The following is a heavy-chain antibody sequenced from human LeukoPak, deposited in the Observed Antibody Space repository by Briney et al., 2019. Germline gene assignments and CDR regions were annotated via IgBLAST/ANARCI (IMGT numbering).Heavy chain of an antibody. CDR1: GASISGHY. CDR2: IYYNGNT. CDR3: ARGPFEYYFDY. Sequence: SETLSLTCAVSGASISGHYWHWIRRPPGERLEWIGYIYYNGNTNYSPSLWGRVTFSVDTSKSQLSLNLSSVTAADTAVYYCARGPFEYYFDYWGQGKLVTVSS. V-gene: IGHV4-59*11. D-gene: IGHD3-9*01. J-gene: IGHJ4*02.